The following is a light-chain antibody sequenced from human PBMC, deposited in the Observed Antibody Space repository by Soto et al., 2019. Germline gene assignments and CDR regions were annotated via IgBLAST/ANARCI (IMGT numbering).Light chain of an antibody. CDR1: RTITMY. Sequence: DIQMTQSPSSLSASVGDRVTITFRASRTITMYLNWYQQKSGQAPKLLIYASSSLQSGVPSRFSGSGSGADFILTISSLQSEDFATYYCQQSYSTPITFGQGTRLEIK. CDR2: ASS. J-gene: IGKJ5*01. CDR3: QQSYSTPIT. V-gene: IGKV1-39*01.